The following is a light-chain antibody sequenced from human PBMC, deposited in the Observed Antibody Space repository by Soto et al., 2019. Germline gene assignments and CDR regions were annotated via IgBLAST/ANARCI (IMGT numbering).Light chain of an antibody. J-gene: IGKJ1*01. CDR2: AAS. CDR1: QSISSY. V-gene: IGKV1-39*01. Sequence: DIQKTQSASSLSASVGDRVTITCRASQSISSYLNWYQQKPGKAPKLLIYAASSLQSGVPSRFSGSGSGTDFTLTISSLQPEDFATYYCQQSYSTPQTFGQGTKV. CDR3: QQSYSTPQT.